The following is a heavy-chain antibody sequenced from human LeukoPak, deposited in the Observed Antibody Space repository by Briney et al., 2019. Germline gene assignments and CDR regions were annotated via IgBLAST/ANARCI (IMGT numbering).Heavy chain of an antibody. V-gene: IGHV4-39*07. CDR1: AGSMSISCYC. J-gene: IGHJ5*02. D-gene: IGHD3-10*01. CDR2: IYYSGST. Sequence: SQRLSLTCTLDAGSMSISCYCWGWIREPPGKGLEWIGSIYYSGSTYYNPCLKSRVTISVDTYKNQFSLKLSSVTAADTAVYYCARDRYYYGSGSYKGGNWFDPWGQGTLVTVSS. CDR3: ARDRYYYGSGSYKGGNWFDP.